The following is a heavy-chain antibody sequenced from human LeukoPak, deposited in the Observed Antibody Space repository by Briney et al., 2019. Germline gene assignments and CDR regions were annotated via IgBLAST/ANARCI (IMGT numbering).Heavy chain of an antibody. CDR2: ISGSGGST. CDR1: GFTFSSYA. Sequence: GGSLRPSCAASGFTFSSYAMSWVRQAPGKGLEWVSAISGSGGSTYYADSVKGRFTISRDNSKNTLYLQMNSLRAEDTAVYYCAKDGRICSSTSCYPGDLYYYYMDVWGKGTTVTVSS. CDR3: AKDGRICSSTSCYPGDLYYYYMDV. J-gene: IGHJ6*03. D-gene: IGHD2-2*01. V-gene: IGHV3-23*01.